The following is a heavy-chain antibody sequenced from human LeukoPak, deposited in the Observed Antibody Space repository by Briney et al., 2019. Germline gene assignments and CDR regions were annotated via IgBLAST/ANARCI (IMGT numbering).Heavy chain of an antibody. CDR3: ARDGDYYDSSGYFWP. V-gene: IGHV3-11*01. D-gene: IGHD3-22*01. CDR1: GFTFSDYY. J-gene: IGHJ5*02. Sequence: GGSLRLSCAASGFTFSDYYMSWIRQAPGKGLEWVSYISSSGSTRYYADSVKGRFIISRDNAENSLYLQMNSLRAEDTAVYYCARDGDYYDSSGYFWPWGQGTLVTVSS. CDR2: ISSSGSTR.